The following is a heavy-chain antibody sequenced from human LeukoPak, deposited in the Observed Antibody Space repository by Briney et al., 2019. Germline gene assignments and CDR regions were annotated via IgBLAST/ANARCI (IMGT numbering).Heavy chain of an antibody. Sequence: GGSLRLSCAASGFTFDDYAMHWVRQAPGEGLEWVSGISWNSGSIGYADSVKGRFTISRDNAKNSLYLQMNSLRAEDTALYYCAKDMGVVGNDAFDIWGQGTMVTVSS. CDR3: AKDMGVVGNDAFDI. V-gene: IGHV3-9*01. CDR2: ISWNSGSI. J-gene: IGHJ3*02. CDR1: GFTFDDYA. D-gene: IGHD1-26*01.